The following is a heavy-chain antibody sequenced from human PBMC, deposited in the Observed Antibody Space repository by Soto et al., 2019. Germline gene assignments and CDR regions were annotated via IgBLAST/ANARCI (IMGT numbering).Heavy chain of an antibody. CDR1: GFTFSGSA. J-gene: IGHJ6*02. CDR3: TRYTAMANGYYYYGMDV. D-gene: IGHD5-18*01. Sequence: PGGSLRLSCAASGFTFSGSAMHWVRQASGKGLEWVGRIRSKANSYATAYAASVKGRFTISRDDSKNTAYLQMNSLKTEDTAVYYCTRYTAMANGYYYYGMDVWGQGTTVTVSS. CDR2: IRSKANSYAT. V-gene: IGHV3-73*01.